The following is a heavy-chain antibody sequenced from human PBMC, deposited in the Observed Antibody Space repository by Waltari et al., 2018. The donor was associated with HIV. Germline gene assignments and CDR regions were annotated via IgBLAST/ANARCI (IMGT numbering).Heavy chain of an antibody. Sequence: EVQLVESGGGLVQPGGYLRLSCAASGFTFHTYWMHWLRQVPGKGLVWGSRMNRYGTTRSHADSVKGRFTISRDNAKNTLYVEMNSLRADDTAVYYCASSGVYAHDAFKIWGQGTKVIVSS. CDR2: MNRYGTTR. J-gene: IGHJ3*02. D-gene: IGHD2-15*01. CDR1: GFTFHTYW. V-gene: IGHV3-74*01. CDR3: ASSGVYAHDAFKI.